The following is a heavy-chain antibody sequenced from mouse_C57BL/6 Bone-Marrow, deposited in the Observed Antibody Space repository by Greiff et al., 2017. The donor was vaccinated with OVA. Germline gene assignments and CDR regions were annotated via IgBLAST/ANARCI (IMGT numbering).Heavy chain of an antibody. CDR1: GYTFTSYW. J-gene: IGHJ3*01. CDR2: IHPNSGST. D-gene: IGHD2-4*01. CDR3: ASEDDYDWFAY. Sequence: QVQLQQPGAELVKPGASVTLSCKASGYTFTSYWMHWVKQRPGQGLEWIGMIHPNSGSTNYNEKFKSKATLTVDQSSSTAYMQLSSLTSEDSAVYYCASEDDYDWFAYWGQGTLVTVSA. V-gene: IGHV1-64*01.